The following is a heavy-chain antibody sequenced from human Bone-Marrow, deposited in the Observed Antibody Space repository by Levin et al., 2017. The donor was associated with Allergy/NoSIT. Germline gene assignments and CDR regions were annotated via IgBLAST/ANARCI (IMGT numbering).Heavy chain of an antibody. D-gene: IGHD5-18*01. CDR1: GLTFSSYS. J-gene: IGHJ4*02. Sequence: GGSLRLSCAVSGLTFSSYSMHWVRQAPGKGLEWVSIISSTSNIIFYADSMKGRFTISRDNARNSLYLQMNSLRAEDTALYYCATVGTSATVMDSFDYWGQGTLVTVSS. CDR2: ISSTSNII. V-gene: IGHV3-21*01. CDR3: ATVGTSATVMDSFDY.